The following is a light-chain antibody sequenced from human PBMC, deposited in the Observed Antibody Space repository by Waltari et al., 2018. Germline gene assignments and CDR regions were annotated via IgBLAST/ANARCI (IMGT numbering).Light chain of an antibody. J-gene: IGKJ4*01. CDR1: QGISSF. Sequence: QLTQSPSSLSASVGDRFTITCRASQGISSFLAWYQQNAGKAPKLLIYAASTLQSGVPSRFSGSGSGTDFTLTISSLQPEDFATYYCQQLNSYPPTFGGGTKVEIK. CDR2: AAS. CDR3: QQLNSYPPT. V-gene: IGKV1-9*01.